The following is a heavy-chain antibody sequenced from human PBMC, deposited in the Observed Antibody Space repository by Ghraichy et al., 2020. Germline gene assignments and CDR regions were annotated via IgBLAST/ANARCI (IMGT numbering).Heavy chain of an antibody. J-gene: IGHJ4*02. Sequence: EWIGYVSYSGTTNFNPSLKSRVTISLDTSRTQISLKLSSVTAADTAVYYCARTSGNCGAFDCSSAFEYWGQGAQVTVS. CDR3: ARTSGNCGAFDCSSAFEY. CDR2: VSYSGTT. D-gene: IGHD2-21*01. V-gene: IGHV4-59*01.